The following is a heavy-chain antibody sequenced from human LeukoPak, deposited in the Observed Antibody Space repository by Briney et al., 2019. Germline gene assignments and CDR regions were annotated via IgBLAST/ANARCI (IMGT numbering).Heavy chain of an antibody. V-gene: IGHV3-9*03. CDR3: AKGYSSGWYYFDY. CDR1: GFTFDDYA. Sequence: GGSLRLSCAASGFTFDDYALHWVRQAPGKGLEWVSGISWNSGSIGYADSVKGRFTISRDNAKNSLYLQMNSPRAEDMALYYCAKGYSSGWYYFDYWGQGTLVTVSS. CDR2: ISWNSGSI. J-gene: IGHJ4*02. D-gene: IGHD6-19*01.